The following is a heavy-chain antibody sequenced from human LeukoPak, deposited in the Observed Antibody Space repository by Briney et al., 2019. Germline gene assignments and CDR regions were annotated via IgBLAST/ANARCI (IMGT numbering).Heavy chain of an antibody. J-gene: IGHJ4*02. CDR3: ARGFGDFWSGYYFDY. Sequence: PSETLSLTCTVSGGSISSYYWSWIRQPPGKGLEWIGRIYTSGSTNYNPSLKSRVTMSVDTSKNQFSLKLSSVTAADTAVYYCARGFGDFWSGYYFDYWGQGTLVTVSS. D-gene: IGHD3-3*01. CDR2: IYTSGST. V-gene: IGHV4-4*07. CDR1: GGSISSYY.